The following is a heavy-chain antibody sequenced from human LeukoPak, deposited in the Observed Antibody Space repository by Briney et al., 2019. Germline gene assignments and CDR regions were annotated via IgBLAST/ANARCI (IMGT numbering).Heavy chain of an antibody. CDR2: FDPEDGET. Sequence: GASVKVSCKVSGYALTELSMHWVRQAPGKGLEWMGGFDPEDGETIYAQKFQGRVTMTEDTSTDTAYMELSSLRSEDAAVYYCATEGELLRSKTLDYWGQGTLVTVSS. CDR3: ATEGELLRSKTLDY. D-gene: IGHD1-26*01. CDR1: GYALTELS. V-gene: IGHV1-24*01. J-gene: IGHJ4*02.